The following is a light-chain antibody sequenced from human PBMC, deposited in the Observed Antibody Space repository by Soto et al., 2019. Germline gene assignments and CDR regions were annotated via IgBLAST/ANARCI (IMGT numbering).Light chain of an antibody. Sequence: QSALTQPRSVSGSPGQSVTISCTGTSSDVGGYNYVSWYQQHPGKAPKLMIYDVSKRPSGVPDRFSGSKPGNTASLTISGLQAEDEADYYCCSYAGSYTAYVVFGGGTKLTVL. CDR2: DVS. V-gene: IGLV2-11*01. CDR3: CSYAGSYTAYVV. J-gene: IGLJ2*01. CDR1: SSDVGGYNY.